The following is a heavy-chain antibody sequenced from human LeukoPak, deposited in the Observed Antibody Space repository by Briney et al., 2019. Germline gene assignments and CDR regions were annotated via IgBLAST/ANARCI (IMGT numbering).Heavy chain of an antibody. D-gene: IGHD3-9*01. Sequence: PGGSLRLSCVASGFTFSRYWMHWVRQAPGKGLVWVSRINSDGRSTNYADSVKGRFRISRDNAENTLYLQMNSLRVEDTAVYYCVRGADTGYSSDSWGQGTLVTVSS. V-gene: IGHV3-74*01. CDR2: INSDGRST. J-gene: IGHJ4*02. CDR1: GFTFSRYW. CDR3: VRGADTGYSSDS.